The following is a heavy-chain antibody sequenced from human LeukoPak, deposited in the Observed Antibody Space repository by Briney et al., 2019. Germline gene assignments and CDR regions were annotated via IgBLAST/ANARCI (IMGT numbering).Heavy chain of an antibody. CDR2: MNPNSGNT. D-gene: IGHD3-10*01. CDR3: ARGPRTMVRGVSSWFDP. V-gene: IGHV1-8*01. CDR1: GYTFTSYD. Sequence: GASVKVSCKASGYTFTSYDINWVRQATGQGLEWMGWMNPNSGNTGHAHKSQDRVTITRNTSISTAYLEISNLRSEATARYYCARGPRTMVRGVSSWFDPWGQGTLVTVSS. J-gene: IGHJ5*02.